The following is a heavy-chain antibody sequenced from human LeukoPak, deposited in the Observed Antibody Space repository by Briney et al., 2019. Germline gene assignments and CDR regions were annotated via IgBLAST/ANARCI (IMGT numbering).Heavy chain of an antibody. CDR1: GFTFSSYA. CDR2: ISGSGYTT. CDR3: AKSELLPIPHNFDY. J-gene: IGHJ4*02. Sequence: HPGGSLRLSCAASGFTFSSYAMSWVRQAPGKGLEWVSAISGSGYTTDYADSVKGQFTMSRDNSKNTLYLQMNSLRAEDTALYYCAKSELLPIPHNFDYWGQGTLVTVSS. D-gene: IGHD1-26*01. V-gene: IGHV3-23*01.